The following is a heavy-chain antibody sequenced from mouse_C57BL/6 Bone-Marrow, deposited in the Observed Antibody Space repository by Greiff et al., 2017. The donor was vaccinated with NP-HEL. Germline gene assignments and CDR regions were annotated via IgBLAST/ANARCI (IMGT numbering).Heavy chain of an antibody. CDR1: GYTFTDYN. D-gene: IGHD1-1*01. CDR2: INPNNGGT. CDR3: ARNGDYGTAWFAY. V-gene: IGHV1-18*01. Sequence: VQLQQSGPELVKPGASVKIPCKASGYTFTDYNMDWVKQSHGKSLEWIGDINPNNGGTIYNQKFKGKATLALDKSSSTAYMGLRSLTSEDTAVYYCARNGDYGTAWFAYWGQGTLVTVSA. J-gene: IGHJ3*01.